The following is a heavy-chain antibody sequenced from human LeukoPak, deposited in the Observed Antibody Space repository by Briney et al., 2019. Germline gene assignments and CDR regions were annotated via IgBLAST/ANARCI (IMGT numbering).Heavy chain of an antibody. CDR3: ARRPRNSGSDDGPPGLDY. Sequence: SETLSLTCAVYGGSFSGYYWSWIRQLPGKGLEWIGEINHSGRTTYNSSLKSRVTISVYTSKNQFSLKLSSVTAADTAVYYCARRPRNSGSDDGPPGLDYWGQGTLVTVSS. J-gene: IGHJ4*02. D-gene: IGHD1-26*01. CDR2: INHSGRT. CDR1: GGSFSGYY. V-gene: IGHV4-34*01.